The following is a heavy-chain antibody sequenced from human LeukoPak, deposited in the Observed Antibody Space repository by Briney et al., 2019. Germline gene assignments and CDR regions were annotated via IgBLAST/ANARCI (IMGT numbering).Heavy chain of an antibody. CDR2: IYYSGST. J-gene: IGHJ4*02. D-gene: IGHD4-23*01. CDR3: ARQNYGGRSFDY. V-gene: IGHV4-61*01. Sequence: SETLSLTCTVSGGSISSGSYYWSWIRQPPGKGLEWIGYIYYSGSTNYNPSLKSRVTISVDTSKNQFSLKLSSVTAADTAVYYCARQNYGGRSFDYWGQGTLVTVSS. CDR1: GGSISSGSYY.